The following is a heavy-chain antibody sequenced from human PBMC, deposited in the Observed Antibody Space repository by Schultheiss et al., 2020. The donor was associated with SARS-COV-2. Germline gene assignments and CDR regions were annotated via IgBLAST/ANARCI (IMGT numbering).Heavy chain of an antibody. CDR1: GFTFSSYA. J-gene: IGHJ3*02. D-gene: IGHD3-10*01. V-gene: IGHV3-21*04. Sequence: GGSLRLSCAASGFTFSSYAMSWVRQAPGKGLEWVSSISSSSSYIYYADSVKGRFTISRDNAKNSLYLQMNSLRAEDTAVYYCAKDRLKGVRGVNDAFDIWGQGTMVTVSS. CDR3: AKDRLKGVRGVNDAFDI. CDR2: ISSSSSYI.